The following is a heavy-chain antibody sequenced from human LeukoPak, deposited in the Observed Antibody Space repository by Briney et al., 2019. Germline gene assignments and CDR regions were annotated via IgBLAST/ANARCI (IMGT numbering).Heavy chain of an antibody. J-gene: IGHJ6*02. CDR1: GYTFTSYG. D-gene: IGHD3-9*01. V-gene: IGHV1-18*01. CDR3: ARPGYDILTGRSYYYYGMDV. Sequence: ASVKVSCKASGYTFTSYGISWVRQAPGQGLEWMGWISAYNGNTSYAQKLQGRVTMTTDTSTSTAYMELRSLRSDDTAVYYCARPGYDILTGRSYYYYGMDVWGQGTTVTVSS. CDR2: ISAYNGNT.